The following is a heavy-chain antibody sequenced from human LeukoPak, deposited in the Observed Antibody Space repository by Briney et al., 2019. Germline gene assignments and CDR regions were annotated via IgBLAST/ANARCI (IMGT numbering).Heavy chain of an antibody. CDR3: ARGRNYYGSGSYYY. Sequence: ASVKVSCTASGYTFTSYDINWVRQATGQGLEWMGWMNPNSGNTGYAQKFQGRVTMTRNNSISTAYMELSSLRSEDTAVYYCARGRNYYGSGSYYYWGQGTLVTVSS. J-gene: IGHJ4*02. CDR2: MNPNSGNT. CDR1: GYTFTSYD. D-gene: IGHD3-10*01. V-gene: IGHV1-8*01.